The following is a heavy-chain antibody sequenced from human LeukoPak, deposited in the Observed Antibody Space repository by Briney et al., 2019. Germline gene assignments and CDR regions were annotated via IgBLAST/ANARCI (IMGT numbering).Heavy chain of an antibody. CDR1: GGSINSYY. V-gene: IGHV4-4*07. CDR3: ARAGYTISYYSLDY. CDR2: IYTTGST. Sequence: SETLSLTCTGSGGSINSYYWGCIRHPAGKGRERIGRIYTTGSTHYNPSLKSRLTISVDTSKNQFSLKLTSVTAAVTAMYYCARAGYTISYYSLDYWGQGALVTVSS. J-gene: IGHJ4*02. D-gene: IGHD1-26*01.